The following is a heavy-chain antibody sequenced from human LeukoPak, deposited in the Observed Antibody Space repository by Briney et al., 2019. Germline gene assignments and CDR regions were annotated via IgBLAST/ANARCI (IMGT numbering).Heavy chain of an antibody. D-gene: IGHD4-17*01. Sequence: GGSLRLSCAASGFTFSSYGMHWVRQAAGKGLEWVAVISYDGSNKYYADSVKGRFTISRDNSKNTLYLQMNSLRAEDTAVYYCAKETQFMTTVTSDAFDIWGQGTMVTVSS. CDR3: AKETQFMTTVTSDAFDI. CDR2: ISYDGSNK. V-gene: IGHV3-30*18. CDR1: GFTFSSYG. J-gene: IGHJ3*02.